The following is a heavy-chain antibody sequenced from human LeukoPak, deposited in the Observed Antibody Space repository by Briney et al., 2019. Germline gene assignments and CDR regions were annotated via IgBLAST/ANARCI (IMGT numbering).Heavy chain of an antibody. V-gene: IGHV3-30*18. J-gene: IGHJ6*02. D-gene: IGHD3-10*01. Sequence: QPGRSLRLSCAASGFTFSSFGMHWVRQAPGKGLEWVAVISFDGSNTYYADSVKGRFTISRDNSKNTLYVQMDSLNVEDTAVYYCAKRRAYGSGMLSSYMDVWGQGTTVTVSS. CDR1: GFTFSSFG. CDR3: AKRRAYGSGMLSSYMDV. CDR2: ISFDGSNT.